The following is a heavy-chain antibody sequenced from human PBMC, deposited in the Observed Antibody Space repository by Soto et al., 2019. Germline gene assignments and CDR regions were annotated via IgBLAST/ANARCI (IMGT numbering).Heavy chain of an antibody. CDR2: ISSTSSTI. J-gene: IGHJ4*02. CDR3: ARDSPLLLWFGELSGPDDY. D-gene: IGHD3-10*01. CDR1: GFTFSSYN. V-gene: IGHV3-48*01. Sequence: EVQLVESGGGLVQPGESLRLSCTASGFTFSSYNMNWVRQAPGKGLEWVSYISSTSSTIYYADSVKGRFTISRDNAKNSLYLQMNSLRAEDTAVYYCARDSPLLLWFGELSGPDDYWGQGTLVTVSS.